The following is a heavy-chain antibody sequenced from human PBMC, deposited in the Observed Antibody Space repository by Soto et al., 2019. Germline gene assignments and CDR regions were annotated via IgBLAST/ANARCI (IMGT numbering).Heavy chain of an antibody. J-gene: IGHJ1*01. V-gene: IGHV3-9*01. CDR2: ISWNSGSI. CDR3: AKDAPPSN. CDR1: GFTFDDYA. Sequence: EVQLVESGGGLVQPGRSLRLSCAASGFTFDDYAMHWVRQAPGKGLEWVSGISWNSGSIGYADSVKGRFTISRDNAKNSLYLQMNSLRAEDTALYYCAKDAPPSNWGQGTLVTVSS.